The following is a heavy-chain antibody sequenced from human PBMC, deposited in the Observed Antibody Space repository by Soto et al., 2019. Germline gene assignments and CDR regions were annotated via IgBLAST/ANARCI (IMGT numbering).Heavy chain of an antibody. CDR3: ARDQVAGTRYFDL. Sequence: SVKVSCKASGGTFSSYAISWVRQAPGQGLEWMGGIIPIFGTANYAQKFQGRVTITADESTSTAYMELNSLRAEDTAVYYCARDQVAGTRYFDLWGRGTLVTVSS. CDR1: GGTFSSYA. J-gene: IGHJ2*01. CDR2: IIPIFGTA. D-gene: IGHD6-19*01. V-gene: IGHV1-69*13.